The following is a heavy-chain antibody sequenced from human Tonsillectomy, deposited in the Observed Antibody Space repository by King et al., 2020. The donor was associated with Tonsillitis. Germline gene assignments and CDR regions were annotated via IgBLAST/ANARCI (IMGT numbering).Heavy chain of an antibody. J-gene: IGHJ4*02. V-gene: IGHV3-73*02. CDR1: GFTFSGSA. D-gene: IGHD3-22*01. CDR3: TSSPRGDYYDSSGFDRPDY. CDR2: IRSKANSYAT. Sequence: VQLVESGGGLVQPGGSLKLSCAASGFTFSGSAMHWVRQASGKGLEWVGRIRSKANSYATAYAASAEDRFTISRSDSKNTGYLQMNSLKTEDTAVYYYTSSPRGDYYDSSGFDRPDYWGQGXLVTVSS.